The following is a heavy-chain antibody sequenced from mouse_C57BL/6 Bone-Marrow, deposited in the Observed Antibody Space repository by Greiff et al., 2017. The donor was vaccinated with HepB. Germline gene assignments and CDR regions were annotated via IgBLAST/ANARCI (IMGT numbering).Heavy chain of an antibody. CDR3: AGNYAFDY. V-gene: IGHV3-6*01. CDR1: GYSITSGYY. J-gene: IGHJ2*01. Sequence: DVQLQESGPGLVKPSQSLSLTCSVTGYSITSGYYWNWIRQFPGNKLEWMGYISYDGSNNYNPSLKNRISITRDTSKNQFFLKLNSVTTEDTATYYCAGNYAFDYWGQGTTLTVSS. D-gene: IGHD2-1*01. CDR2: ISYDGSN.